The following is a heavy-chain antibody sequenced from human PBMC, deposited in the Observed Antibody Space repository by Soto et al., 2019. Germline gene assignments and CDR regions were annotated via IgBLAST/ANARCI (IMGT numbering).Heavy chain of an antibody. J-gene: IGHJ5*02. CDR2: ISGGGGNT. Sequence: GGSLRLSCVGSAVTFSGNALSWVRQAPGKGLEWVSSISGGGGNTYYADSVKGRFTISRDNSKNTLYLQLNSVRAEDTAVYYCATESLTYYNFWASNAGFDPWGQGTLVTVSS. D-gene: IGHD3-3*01. V-gene: IGHV3-23*01. CDR1: AVTFSGNA. CDR3: ATESLTYYNFWASNAGFDP.